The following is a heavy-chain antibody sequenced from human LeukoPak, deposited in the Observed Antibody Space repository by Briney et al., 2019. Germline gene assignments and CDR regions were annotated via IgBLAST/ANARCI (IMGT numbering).Heavy chain of an antibody. CDR1: GYTFTGYY. CDR2: INPNSGGT. D-gene: IGHD4-17*01. Sequence: ASVKVSCKASGYTFTGYYMHWVQQAPGQGLEWMGWINPNSGGTNYAQKLQGRVTMTTDTSTSTAYMELRSLRSDDTAVYYCARSPHYGEAWYFDLWGRGTLVTVSS. J-gene: IGHJ2*01. V-gene: IGHV1-2*02. CDR3: ARSPHYGEAWYFDL.